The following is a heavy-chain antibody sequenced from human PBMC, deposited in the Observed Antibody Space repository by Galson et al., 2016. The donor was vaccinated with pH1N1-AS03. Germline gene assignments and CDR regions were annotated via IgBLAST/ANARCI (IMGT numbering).Heavy chain of an antibody. CDR1: GFTFSTYW. J-gene: IGHJ5*02. CDR3: VVDRGPSGFAL. Sequence: SLRLSCAVSGFTFSTYWMSWVRQAPGKGLEWVANIEPDGSEKYYVDSVKGRFTISRDNAKNSLFLQMNSLRPEDTAVYYCVVDRGPSGFALWGQGTLVTVSS. V-gene: IGHV3-7*01. CDR2: IEPDGSEK. D-gene: IGHD5-12*01.